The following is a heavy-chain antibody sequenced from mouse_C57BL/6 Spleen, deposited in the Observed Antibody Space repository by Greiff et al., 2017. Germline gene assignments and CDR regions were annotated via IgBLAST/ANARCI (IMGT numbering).Heavy chain of an antibody. J-gene: IGHJ2*01. D-gene: IGHD1-1*01. CDR2: IYPSDSET. CDR1: GYTFTSYW. CDR3: ARVGYYGSSLFDY. Sequence: QVQLQQPGAELVRPGSSVKLSCQASGYTFTSYWMDWVKQRPGQGLEWIGNIYPSDSETHYNQQFKDKATLTVDKSSSTAYMQLSSLTSEDSAVYYCARVGYYGSSLFDYWGQGTTRTVSS. V-gene: IGHV1-61*01.